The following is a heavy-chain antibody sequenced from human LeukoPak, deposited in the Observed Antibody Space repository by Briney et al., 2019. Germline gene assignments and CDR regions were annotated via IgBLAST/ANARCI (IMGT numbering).Heavy chain of an antibody. D-gene: IGHD3-10*01. CDR1: GGSISSSSYY. V-gene: IGHV4-39*07. CDR2: IYYSGST. J-gene: IGHJ4*02. Sequence: PSETLSLTCTVSGGSISSSSYYWGWIRQPPGKGLEWIGSIYYSGSTYYNPSLKSRVTVSVDKSETQFSLKLSSVTAADTAVYYCARAGITMVRGVIVYYFDYWGQGTLVTVSS. CDR3: ARAGITMVRGVIVYYFDY.